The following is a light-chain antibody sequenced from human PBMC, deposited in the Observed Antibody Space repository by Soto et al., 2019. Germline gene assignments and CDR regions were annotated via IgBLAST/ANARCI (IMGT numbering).Light chain of an antibody. Sequence: TFTLAPSVGDRVTIPCLASQSIGNWMAWYQQKPVTVPKLLISDASTLESGVPSRFSGSGSGPEFTLTINVLQPDDSATYYCQQFDSYSWTFGQGTKVDI. V-gene: IGKV1-5*01. CDR1: QSIGNW. J-gene: IGKJ1*01. CDR2: DAS. CDR3: QQFDSYSWT.